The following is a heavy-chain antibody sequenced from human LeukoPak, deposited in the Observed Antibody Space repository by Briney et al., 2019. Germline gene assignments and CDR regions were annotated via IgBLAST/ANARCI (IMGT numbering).Heavy chain of an antibody. D-gene: IGHD5-12*01. CDR1: GFTFSSYA. Sequence: GGSLRLSCAASGFTFSSYAMRWVRQAPGKGLEWVSAISGSGGSTYYADSVKGRFTISRDNSRNTLYLQMNNLRAEDTAVYYCARDQPRAGVMATIRRSFTTLAYWGQGTLVTVSS. CDR3: ARDQPRAGVMATIRRSFTTLAY. CDR2: ISGSGGST. J-gene: IGHJ4*02. V-gene: IGHV3-23*01.